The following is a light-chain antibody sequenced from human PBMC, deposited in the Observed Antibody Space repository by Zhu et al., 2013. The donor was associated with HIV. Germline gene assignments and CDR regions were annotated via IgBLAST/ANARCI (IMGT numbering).Light chain of an antibody. CDR2: GTS. Sequence: EIVLTQSPATLSLSPGERATLSCRASQRVGNYLAWYQQKPGQAPRLLIYGTSQRATGIPDRFSGSGSGPDFTLTISRLEPEDFALYYCQQYGSSPLTFGGGTKVEIK. V-gene: IGKV3-20*01. CDR3: QQYGSSPLT. CDR1: QRVGNY. J-gene: IGKJ4*01.